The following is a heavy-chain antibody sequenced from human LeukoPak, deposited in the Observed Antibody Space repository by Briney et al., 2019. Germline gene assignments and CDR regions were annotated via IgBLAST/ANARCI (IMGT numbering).Heavy chain of an antibody. CDR1: GFTFSSYG. J-gene: IGHJ5*02. Sequence: PGGSLRLSCAASGFTFSSYGMHWVRQAPGKGLEWVAVISYDGSNKYYADSVKGRFTISRDNSKNTLYLQMNSLRAEDTAVYYCARDWTIGWFDPWGQGTLVTVSS. D-gene: IGHD3/OR15-3a*01. CDR3: ARDWTIGWFDP. V-gene: IGHV3-30*03. CDR2: ISYDGSNK.